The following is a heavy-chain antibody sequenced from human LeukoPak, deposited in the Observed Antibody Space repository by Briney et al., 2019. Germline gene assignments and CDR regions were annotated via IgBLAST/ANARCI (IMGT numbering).Heavy chain of an antibody. CDR1: GYTFSGSD. J-gene: IGHJ4*02. V-gene: IGHV7-4-1*02. Sequence: ASVKVSCKASGYTFSGSDMNWVRQAPGQGLEWMGWININTGNPTYVQHFTGRFVFSLDTSVSTAYLQISSLKAEDTAVYYCARGDRVAWGQGTLVTVSS. CDR3: ARGDRVA. CDR2: ININTGNP. D-gene: IGHD1-14*01.